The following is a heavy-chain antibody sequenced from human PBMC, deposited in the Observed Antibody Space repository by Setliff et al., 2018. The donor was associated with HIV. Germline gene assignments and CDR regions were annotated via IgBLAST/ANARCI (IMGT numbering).Heavy chain of an antibody. D-gene: IGHD2-2*01. CDR2: ISGSGIST. J-gene: IGHJ6*03. V-gene: IGHV3-23*01. Sequence: GESLKISCAASGFTFSNYAMRWVRQAPGKGLAWVSGISGSGISTYNADSVKGRFTSSRDNSNNTLYLQRNSLRAEYTAVYYCAKSGYCGSSTCRNYFYYMDVWGKGTTVTVSS. CDR3: AKSGYCGSSTCRNYFYYMDV. CDR1: GFTFSNYA.